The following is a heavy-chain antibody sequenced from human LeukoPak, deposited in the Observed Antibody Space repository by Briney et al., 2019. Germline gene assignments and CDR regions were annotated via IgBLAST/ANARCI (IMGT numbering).Heavy chain of an antibody. CDR3: VRLDSMTEGYYGSGSYLGFDY. CDR1: GGSISSSSYY. Sequence: SETLSLTCTVSGGSISSSSYYWGWIRQPPGKGLEWIGSIYYSGSTYYNPSLKSRVTISVDTSKNQFSLKLSSVTAADTAVYYCVRLDSMTEGYYGSGSYLGFDYWGQGTLVTVSS. D-gene: IGHD3-10*01. J-gene: IGHJ4*02. CDR2: IYYSGST. V-gene: IGHV4-39*01.